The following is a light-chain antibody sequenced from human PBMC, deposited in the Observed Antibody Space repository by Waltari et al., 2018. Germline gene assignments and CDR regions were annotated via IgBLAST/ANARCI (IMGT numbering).Light chain of an antibody. CDR1: SSDVGSYPY. J-gene: IGLJ2*01. CDR3: ASYTKTSTLI. Sequence: QSALTQPASVSGSPGQSITVPCTGTSSDVGSYPYVSWYQQHPGKAPRLIIYNVNSRPSGVSRRFSGSKSDNTASLTISGLQAEDEADYYCASYTKTSTLIFGGGTRLTVL. CDR2: NVN. V-gene: IGLV2-14*03.